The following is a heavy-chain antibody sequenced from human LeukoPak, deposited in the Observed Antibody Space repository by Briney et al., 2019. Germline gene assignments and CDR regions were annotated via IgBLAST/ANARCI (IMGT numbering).Heavy chain of an antibody. CDR2: IYYSGST. V-gene: IGHV4-59*01. CDR1: GGSISSYY. J-gene: IGHJ3*02. Sequence: SETLSLTCTVSGGSISSYYWSWIRQPPGKGLEWIGYIYYSGSTNYNPSLKSRVTISVDTSKNQFSLKLSSVTATDTAVYYCARDYGSGSYDAFDIWGQGTMVTVSS. CDR3: ARDYGSGSYDAFDI. D-gene: IGHD3-10*01.